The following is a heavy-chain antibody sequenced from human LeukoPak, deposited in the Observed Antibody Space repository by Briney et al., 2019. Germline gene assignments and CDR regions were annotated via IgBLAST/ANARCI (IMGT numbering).Heavy chain of an antibody. Sequence: GRSLRLSCAASGFTFSSYGMHWVRQAPGKGLEWVAVIWYDGSNKCYADSVKGRFTISRDNSKNTLYLQMNSLRAEDTAVYYCAGDYGEYYYGMDVWGQGTTVTVFS. J-gene: IGHJ6*02. D-gene: IGHD4-17*01. CDR1: GFTFSSYG. CDR2: IWYDGSNK. CDR3: AGDYGEYYYGMDV. V-gene: IGHV3-33*01.